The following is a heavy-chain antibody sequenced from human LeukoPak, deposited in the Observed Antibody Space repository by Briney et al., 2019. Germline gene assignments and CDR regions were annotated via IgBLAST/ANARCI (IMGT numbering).Heavy chain of an antibody. V-gene: IGHV3-48*02. J-gene: IGHJ4*02. CDR1: GFTFSSYG. D-gene: IGHD2-21*02. Sequence: GGSLRLSCAASGFTFSSYGMHWVRQAPGKGLEWVSYISSSSSTIFYADSVKGRFTISRDNAKNSLYLQMNSLRDEDTAVYYCAREDSCGGDCYHYWGQGTLVSVSS. CDR3: AREDSCGGDCYHY. CDR2: ISSSSSTI.